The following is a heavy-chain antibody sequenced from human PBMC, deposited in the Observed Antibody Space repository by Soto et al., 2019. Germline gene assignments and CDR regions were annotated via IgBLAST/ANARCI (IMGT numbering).Heavy chain of an antibody. J-gene: IGHJ4*02. CDR3: ARDQGDFWSGYYNY. V-gene: IGHV3-33*01. Sequence: GWSLRLACAASVFTFISYGMHWVRQAPGKGLEWVAVIWYDGSNKYYADSVKGRFTISRDNSKSTLYLQMNSLRAEDTAVYYCARDQGDFWSGYYNYWGQGTLVTVSS. CDR2: IWYDGSNK. CDR1: VFTFISYG. D-gene: IGHD3-3*01.